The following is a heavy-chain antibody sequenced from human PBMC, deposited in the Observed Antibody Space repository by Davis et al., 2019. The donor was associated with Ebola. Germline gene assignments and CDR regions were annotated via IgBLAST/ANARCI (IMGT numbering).Heavy chain of an antibody. D-gene: IGHD3-22*01. CDR2: ISAYNGNT. CDR3: ASQYDSSGYYYEYYFDY. V-gene: IGHV1-18*01. CDR1: GGTFSSYA. J-gene: IGHJ4*02. Sequence: ASVKVSCKASGGTFSSYAISWVRQAPGQGLEWMGWISAYNGNTNYAQKFQGRVTMTRDTSTSTVYMELSSLRSEDTAVYYCASQYDSSGYYYEYYFDYWGQGTLVTVSS.